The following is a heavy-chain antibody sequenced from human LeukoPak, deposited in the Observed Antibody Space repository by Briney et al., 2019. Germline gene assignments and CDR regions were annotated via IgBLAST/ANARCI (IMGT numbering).Heavy chain of an antibody. D-gene: IGHD5-12*01. V-gene: IGHV3-66*01. J-gene: IGHJ3*02. CDR2: IYSGGST. Sequence: PGGSLRLSCAASGFTVSTYYMSWVRQAPGKGLEWISIIYSGGSTYYADSVKGRFTISRDISQNTMYLQMNSLRAEDTAVYYCARDLGYSAYATVRGYAVDIWGQGTMVTVSS. CDR1: GFTVSTYY. CDR3: ARDLGYSAYATVRGYAVDI.